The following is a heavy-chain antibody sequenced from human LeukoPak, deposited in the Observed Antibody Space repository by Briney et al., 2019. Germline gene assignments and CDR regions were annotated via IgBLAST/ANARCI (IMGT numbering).Heavy chain of an antibody. D-gene: IGHD3-10*01. Sequence: SETLSLTCTVSGGSISSYYWSWIQQPPGKGLECIGYIYYSGSTNYNPSLKSRVTISVDTSKNQFSLKLSSVTAADTAVYYCAGSLWFGDIPDPSYFDYWGQGTLVTVSS. CDR1: GGSISSYY. J-gene: IGHJ4*02. V-gene: IGHV4-59*01. CDR3: AGSLWFGDIPDPSYFDY. CDR2: IYYSGST.